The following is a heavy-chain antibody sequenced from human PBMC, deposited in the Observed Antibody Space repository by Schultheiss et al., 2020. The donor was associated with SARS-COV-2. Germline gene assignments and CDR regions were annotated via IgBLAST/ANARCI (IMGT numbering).Heavy chain of an antibody. D-gene: IGHD2/OR15-2a*01. J-gene: IGHJ6*02. CDR3: ARGRPRTPFYYYYGMDV. CDR1: GGSISSYY. V-gene: IGHV4-59*12. CDR2: IYYSGST. Sequence: SETLSLTCTVSGGSISSYYWSWIRQPPGKGLEWIGYIYYSGSTYYNPSLKSRVTISVDTSKNQFSLKLSSVTAADTAVYYCARGRPRTPFYYYYGMDVWGQGTTVTVSS.